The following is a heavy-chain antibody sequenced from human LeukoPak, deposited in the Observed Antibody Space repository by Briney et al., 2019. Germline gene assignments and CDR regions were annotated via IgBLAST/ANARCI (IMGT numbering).Heavy chain of an antibody. V-gene: IGHV3-7*01. J-gene: IGHJ6*03. CDR2: IKQDGSEK. D-gene: IGHD1-14*01. Sequence: PGGSLRLSCAASGFTFSSYWMSWVRQAPGKGLEWVANIKQDGSEKYYVDSVKGRFTISRDNAKDSLYLQMNSLRAEDTAVHFCARVRRAKRQNRYYFYYCMDVWGKGTTVTVSS. CDR1: GFTFSSYW. CDR3: ARVRRAKRQNRYYFYYCMDV.